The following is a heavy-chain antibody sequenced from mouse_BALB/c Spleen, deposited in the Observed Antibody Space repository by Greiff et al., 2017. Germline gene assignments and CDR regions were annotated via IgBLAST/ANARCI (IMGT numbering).Heavy chain of an antibody. CDR1: GFTFSSFG. CDR2: ISSGSSTI. D-gene: IGHD3-1*01. J-gene: IGHJ4*01. V-gene: IGHV5-17*02. Sequence: EVQLVESGGGLVQPGGSRKLSCAASGFTFSSFGMHWVRQAPEKGLEWVAYISSGSSTIYYADTVKGRFTISRDNPKNTLFLQMTGLRSEDTAMYYCARKLGLRYYAMDYWGQGTSVTVSS. CDR3: ARKLGLRYYAMDY.